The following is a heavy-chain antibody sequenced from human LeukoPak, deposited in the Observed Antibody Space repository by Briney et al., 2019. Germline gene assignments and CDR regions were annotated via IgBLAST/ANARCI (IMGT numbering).Heavy chain of an antibody. V-gene: IGHV4-4*07. J-gene: IGHJ3*02. CDR3: ARAPYYYDSNNDAFDI. CDR1: GGSISSYY. Sequence: SETLSLTCTVSGGSISSYYWSWIRQPAGKGLEWIGRIYTSGSTNYIPSLKSRVTMSVDTSKNQFSLKLSSVTAADTAVYYCARAPYYYDSNNDAFDIWGQGTMVTVSS. CDR2: IYTSGST. D-gene: IGHD3-22*01.